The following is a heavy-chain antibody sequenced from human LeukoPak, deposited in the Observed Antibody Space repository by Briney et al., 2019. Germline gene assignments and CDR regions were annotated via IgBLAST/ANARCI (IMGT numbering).Heavy chain of an antibody. V-gene: IGHV1-2*04. CDR2: INPNSGAT. Sequence: ASVKVSCMASGYTFTGYYMHWVRQAPGQGLERMGWINPNSGATNYAQKFQGWVTMTRDTSISTAYMELSRLRSDDTAVYDCARDVGVAVAGMGYWGQGNLVTVSS. D-gene: IGHD6-19*01. CDR3: ARDVGVAVAGMGY. CDR1: GYTFTGYY. J-gene: IGHJ4*02.